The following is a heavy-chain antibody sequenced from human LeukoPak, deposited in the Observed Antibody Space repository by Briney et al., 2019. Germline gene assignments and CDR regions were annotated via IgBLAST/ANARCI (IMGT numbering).Heavy chain of an antibody. D-gene: IGHD3-3*01. CDR3: ARHSPTGVVINYYYGMDV. J-gene: IGHJ6*02. V-gene: IGHV4-39*01. CDR1: GGSISSSSYY. Sequence: SETLSLTCTVSGGSISSSSYYWGWIRQPPGEGLEWIGSIYYSGSTYYNPSLKSRVTISVDTSKNQFSLKLSSVTAADTVVYYCARHSPTGVVINYYYGMDVWGQGTTVTVSS. CDR2: IYYSGST.